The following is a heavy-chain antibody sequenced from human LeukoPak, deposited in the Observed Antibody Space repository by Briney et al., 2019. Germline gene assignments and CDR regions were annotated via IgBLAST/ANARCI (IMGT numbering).Heavy chain of an antibody. V-gene: IGHV3-66*01. CDR3: ARAYSGYEYYFDY. CDR1: GFIVSSNY. Sequence: PGGSLRLSCAASGFIVSSNYMSWVRQAPGKGLEWVSVIYSGGSTYYADSVKGRFTISRDNSKNTLYLQMNSLRAEDTAVYYCARAYSGYEYYFDYWGQGTLVTVSS. J-gene: IGHJ4*02. D-gene: IGHD5-12*01. CDR2: IYSGGST.